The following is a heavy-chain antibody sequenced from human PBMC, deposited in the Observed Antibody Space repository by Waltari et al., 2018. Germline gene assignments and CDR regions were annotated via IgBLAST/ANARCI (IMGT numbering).Heavy chain of an antibody. CDR2: IYSGGGST. D-gene: IGHD7-27*01. CDR1: GFTFSSYA. V-gene: IGHV3-23*03. Sequence: EAQLLESGGGLVQPGGSLRLSCAASGFTFSSYAMTWVRQAPGKGLEWVSIIYSGGGSTYYADSVKGRFTISRDNSKNTLYLQMNSLRAEDTAVYYCAKGWGYFDYWGQGTLVTVSS. CDR3: AKGWGYFDY. J-gene: IGHJ4*02.